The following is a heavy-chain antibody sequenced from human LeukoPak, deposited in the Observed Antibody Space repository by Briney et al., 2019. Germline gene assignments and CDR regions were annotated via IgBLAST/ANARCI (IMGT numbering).Heavy chain of an antibody. Sequence: PSETLSLTCTVSGGSISSGGYYWSWIRQHPGKGLEWVGYVYYSGSTYYNPSLKSRVTISVDTSKNQFSLKLSSVTAADTAVYYCARALRELVPAAVNPFDCWGQGTLVTVSS. J-gene: IGHJ4*02. CDR1: GGSISSGGYY. V-gene: IGHV4-31*03. D-gene: IGHD2-2*01. CDR2: VYYSGST. CDR3: ARALRELVPAAVNPFDC.